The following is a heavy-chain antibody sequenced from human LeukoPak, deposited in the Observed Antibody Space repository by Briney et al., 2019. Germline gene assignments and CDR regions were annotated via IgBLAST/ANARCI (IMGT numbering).Heavy chain of an antibody. J-gene: IGHJ6*02. CDR3: ASKPHGGNPYYYYGMDV. Sequence: GASVKVSCKASGYTFTSYGISWVRQAPGQGLEWMGWISAYNGNTNYAQKLQGRVTMTTDTSTSTAYMELRSLRSDDTAVYYCASKPHGGNPYYYYGMDVWGQGTTVTVSS. D-gene: IGHD4-23*01. CDR1: GYTFTSYG. V-gene: IGHV1-18*01. CDR2: ISAYNGNT.